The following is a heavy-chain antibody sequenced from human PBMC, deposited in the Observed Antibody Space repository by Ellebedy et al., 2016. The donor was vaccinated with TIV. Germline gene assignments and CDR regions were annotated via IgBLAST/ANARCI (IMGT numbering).Heavy chain of an antibody. V-gene: IGHV3-30-3*01. Sequence: GGSLRLSXAASGFTFSSSAMHWVRQAPGKGLEWVAVISYDGSNKYYADSVKGRFTISRDNSKNTLYLQMNSLRAEDTAVYYCARDREIWATGTNYYGMDVWGQGTTVTVSS. CDR3: ARDREIWATGTNYYGMDV. CDR2: ISYDGSNK. CDR1: GFTFSSSA. J-gene: IGHJ6*02. D-gene: IGHD3-16*01.